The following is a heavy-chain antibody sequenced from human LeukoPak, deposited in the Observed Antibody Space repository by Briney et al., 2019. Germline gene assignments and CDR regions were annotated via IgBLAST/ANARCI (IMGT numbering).Heavy chain of an antibody. J-gene: IGHJ4*02. Sequence: GASVKVSCKASGYTFTGYYMHWVRQAPGQGLEWMGWINPNSGGTNYAQKFQGWVTMTRDTSISTAYMELSRLRSDDTAVYYCAREDSSSWYGFGYWGQGTLVTVSS. CDR2: INPNSGGT. D-gene: IGHD6-13*01. CDR1: GYTFTGYY. CDR3: AREDSSSWYGFGY. V-gene: IGHV1-2*04.